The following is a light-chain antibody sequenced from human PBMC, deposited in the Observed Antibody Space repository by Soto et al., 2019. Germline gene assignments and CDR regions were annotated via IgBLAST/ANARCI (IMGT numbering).Light chain of an antibody. CDR2: AAS. CDR1: QDITSP. CDR3: QQLNSYPVT. J-gene: IGKJ4*01. V-gene: IGKV1-9*01. Sequence: DIQLTQSPSFLSASVGARVTLTCRASQDITSPLAWYQQKPGKAPKLLIYAASTLQSGVPSRFSGSGSGTEFTLAISSLQPEDFATYYCQQLNSYPVTIGGGTKVEIK.